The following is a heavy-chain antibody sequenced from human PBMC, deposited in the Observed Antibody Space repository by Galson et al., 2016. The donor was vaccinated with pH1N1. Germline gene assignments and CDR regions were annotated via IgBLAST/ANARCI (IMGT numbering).Heavy chain of an antibody. Sequence: SLRLSCAASGLTFSSYAMNWVRQAPGKGLEWVSVISDSGGSTYYADSVKGRFTISRDNSENMLYLQMNSLRVEDTAVYYCAKEKFTNNQGDNFDYWGQGTLVTVSS. D-gene: IGHD1/OR15-1a*01. V-gene: IGHV3-23*01. CDR1: GLTFSSYA. J-gene: IGHJ4*02. CDR3: AKEKFTNNQGDNFDY. CDR2: ISDSGGST.